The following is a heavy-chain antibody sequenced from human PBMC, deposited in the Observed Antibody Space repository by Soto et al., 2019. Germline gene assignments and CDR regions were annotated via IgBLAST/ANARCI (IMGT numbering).Heavy chain of an antibody. CDR2: VKSDGST. J-gene: IGHJ3*01. Sequence: EVQLVESGGDLVQPGGSLRLSCAASGFTFSSYWMHWVRQAPGKGLVWVSRVKSDGSTYYADSVEGRLTISRDNAKNTLYLQMNSASVEGTAAYYSARMSPIPYGSDVWGQGTMATVS. CDR1: GFTFSSYW. CDR3: ARMSPIPYGSDV. V-gene: IGHV3-74*01. D-gene: IGHD2-2*02.